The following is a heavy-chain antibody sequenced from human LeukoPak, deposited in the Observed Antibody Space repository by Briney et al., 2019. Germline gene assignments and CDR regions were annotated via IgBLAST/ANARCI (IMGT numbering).Heavy chain of an antibody. CDR1: GFTFSSYG. CDR2: SSYDGSTK. J-gene: IGHJ4*02. Sequence: GGSLRLSCAASGFTFSSYGMHWVRQAPGKGLEWVAVSSYDGSTKYYADSVKGRFTISRDNSKNTLYLQMNSLRAEDTAVYYCARGDYYGSRGDYWGQGTLVTASS. V-gene: IGHV3-30*03. CDR3: ARGDYYGSRGDY. D-gene: IGHD3-10*01.